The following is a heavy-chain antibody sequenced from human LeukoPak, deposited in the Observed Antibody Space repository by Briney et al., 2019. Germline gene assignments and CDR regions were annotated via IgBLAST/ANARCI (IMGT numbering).Heavy chain of an antibody. V-gene: IGHV4-39*01. CDR3: ARHRIAARGSFDY. D-gene: IGHD6-6*01. CDR1: GGSIGSSYYY. Sequence: SETLSLTCTVSGGSIGSSYYYWGWIRQPPGRGLEWIGSIYYSGSSYYNPSLKSRVTISEDTSKNQFSLKLNSVTAADTAVYYCARHRIAARGSFDYWGQGTLVTVSS. CDR2: IYYSGSS. J-gene: IGHJ4*02.